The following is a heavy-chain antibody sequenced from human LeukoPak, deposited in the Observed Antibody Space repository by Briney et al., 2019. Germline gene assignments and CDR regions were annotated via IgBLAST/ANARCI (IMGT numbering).Heavy chain of an antibody. Sequence: ASVKVSCKASGYTFTGYYMHWVRQAPGQGLEWMGWINPNSGGTNYAQKFQGRVTMTRDTSISTAYTELSRLRSDDTAVYYCARERTWIQLWLRNLDYWGQGTLVTVSS. J-gene: IGHJ4*02. CDR2: INPNSGGT. CDR3: ARERTWIQLWLRNLDY. CDR1: GYTFTGYY. V-gene: IGHV1-2*02. D-gene: IGHD5-18*01.